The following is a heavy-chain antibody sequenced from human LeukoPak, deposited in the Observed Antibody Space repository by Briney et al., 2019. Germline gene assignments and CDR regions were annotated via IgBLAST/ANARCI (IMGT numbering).Heavy chain of an antibody. CDR2: IYYSGNT. D-gene: IGHD4-17*01. CDR1: GGSISSYY. Sequence: MTSETLSLTCTVSGGSISSYYWSWIRQPPGKGLEWIGYIYYSGNTNYNPSLKSRVTISVDTSKNQFSLKLSSVTAADTAVYYYARGPDFGDYVRWGQGSLPTVSS. V-gene: IGHV4-59*01. J-gene: IGHJ4*01. CDR3: ARGPDFGDYVR.